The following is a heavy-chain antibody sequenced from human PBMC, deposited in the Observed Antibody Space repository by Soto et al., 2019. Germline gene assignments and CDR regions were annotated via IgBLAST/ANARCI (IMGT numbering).Heavy chain of an antibody. V-gene: IGHV1-46*01. CDR1: GYTFTSYY. CDR3: ARDQVVGYSSSWYPMDV. J-gene: IGHJ6*02. Sequence: ASVKVSCKASGYTFTSYYMHWVRQAPGQGLEWMGIINPSGGSTSYAQKFQGRVTMTRDTSTSTVYMELSSLRSEDTAVYYCARDQVVGYSSSWYPMDVWGQGTTVTVSS. CDR2: INPSGGST. D-gene: IGHD6-13*01.